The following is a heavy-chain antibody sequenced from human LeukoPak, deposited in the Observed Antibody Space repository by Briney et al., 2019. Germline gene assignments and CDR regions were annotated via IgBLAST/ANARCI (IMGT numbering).Heavy chain of an antibody. D-gene: IGHD6-13*01. CDR2: INHSGST. CDR1: GFTFSSYW. V-gene: IGHV4-34*01. J-gene: IGHJ4*02. Sequence: GSLRLSCAASGFTFSSYWMSWIRQPPGKGLEWIGEINHSGSTNYNPSLKSRVTISVDTSKNQFSLKLSSVTAADTAVYYCARGRAAGTRPIDYWGQGTLVTVSS. CDR3: ARGRAAGTRPIDY.